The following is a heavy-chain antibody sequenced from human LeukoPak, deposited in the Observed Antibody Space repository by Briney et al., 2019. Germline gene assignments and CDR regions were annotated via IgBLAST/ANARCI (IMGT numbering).Heavy chain of an antibody. D-gene: IGHD2-15*01. J-gene: IGHJ4*02. CDR3: ARGCSGGSCYSSRPFDY. CDR2: IYYSGST. Sequence: PSETLSLTCTVSGDSISSGGYYWSWIRQHPGKGLEWIGYIYYSGSTYYNPPLKSRVTISVDTSKNQFSLKLSSVSAADTAVYYCARGCSGGSCYSSRPFDYWGQGTLVTVSS. V-gene: IGHV4-31*03. CDR1: GDSISSGGYY.